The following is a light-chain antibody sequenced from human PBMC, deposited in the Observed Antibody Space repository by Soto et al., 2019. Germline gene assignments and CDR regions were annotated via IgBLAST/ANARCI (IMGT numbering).Light chain of an antibody. CDR3: SSYTSSSTYV. CDR2: DVN. V-gene: IGLV2-14*01. CDR1: SSDVGYYNY. J-gene: IGLJ1*01. Sequence: QSVLTQPASVSGSPGQSIAISRTGTSSDVGYYNYVSWYQQHPGKAPNVMIYDVNNRPSGVPDRFSGSKSGNTASLTISGLQAEDEADYYCSSYTSSSTYVFGAGTKVTVL.